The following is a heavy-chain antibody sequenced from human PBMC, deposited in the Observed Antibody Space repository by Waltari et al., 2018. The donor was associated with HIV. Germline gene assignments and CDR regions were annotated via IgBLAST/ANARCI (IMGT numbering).Heavy chain of an antibody. CDR2: SNPNSGNT. Sequence: QVQLLQSGPEVRKPGASVKVSCRASGYNFTGYYMHWVRQAPGPGLEWMGWSNPNSGNTHLAQKFKGKVTMTRVTSIRTADLEMRRLKSDDTAIYYCARDGVGDAAFDYWGQGTLVTVS. CDR1: GYNFTGYY. D-gene: IGHD1-26*01. J-gene: IGHJ4*02. V-gene: IGHV1-2*02. CDR3: ARDGVGDAAFDY.